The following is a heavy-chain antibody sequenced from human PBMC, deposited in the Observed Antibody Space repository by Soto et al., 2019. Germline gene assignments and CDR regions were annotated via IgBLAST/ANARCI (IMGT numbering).Heavy chain of an antibody. J-gene: IGHJ4*02. Sequence: QVQLQESGPGLVKPSETLSLICSVSGGSVISYYWSWIRQPPGKGLEWIGYIHSSGSTNYNPSLTSRVTIPVDTSKHPVALKLTSVTAAARAVYFCASQAHTRGYFYPFDSWGPAAPVTVSS. CDR3: ASQAHTRGYFYPFDS. CDR1: GGSVISYY. D-gene: IGHD3-22*01. V-gene: IGHV4-59*02. CDR2: IHSSGST.